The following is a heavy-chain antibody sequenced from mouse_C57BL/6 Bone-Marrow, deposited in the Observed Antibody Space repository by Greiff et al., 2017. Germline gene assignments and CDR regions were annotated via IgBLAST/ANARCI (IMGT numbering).Heavy chain of an antibody. D-gene: IGHD2-1*01. CDR3: TRCYYGWYFDD. CDR1: GYTFTDYE. Sequence: VQLQQSGAELVRPGASVTLSCKASGYTFTDYEMHWVKQTPVHGLEWIGAIDPETGGTAYNQKFKGQATLTADTSSSPAYLELRSLTSDDSAVYYCTRCYYGWYFDDWGKGTTVTVSS. J-gene: IGHJ1*03. V-gene: IGHV1-15*01. CDR2: IDPETGGT.